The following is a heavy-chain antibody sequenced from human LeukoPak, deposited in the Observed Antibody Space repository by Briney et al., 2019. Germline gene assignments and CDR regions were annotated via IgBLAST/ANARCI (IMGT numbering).Heavy chain of an antibody. CDR2: VIPIFGTA. D-gene: IGHD6-13*01. CDR3: ARQSIADSPGDWFDP. V-gene: IGHV1-69*13. Sequence: SVKVSCKASGGTFSSYAISWVRQAPGQGLEWMGGVIPIFGTANYAQKFQGRVTITADESTSTAYMELSSLRSEDTAVYYCARQSIADSPGDWFDPWGQGTLVTVSS. J-gene: IGHJ5*02. CDR1: GGTFSSYA.